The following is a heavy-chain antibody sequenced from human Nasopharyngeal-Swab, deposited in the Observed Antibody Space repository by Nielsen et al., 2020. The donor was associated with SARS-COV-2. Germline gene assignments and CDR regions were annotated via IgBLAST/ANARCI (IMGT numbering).Heavy chain of an antibody. CDR1: GYTFTSYG. J-gene: IGHJ5*02. CDR2: ISVYNGNT. CDR3: ARFSPPLYCNSPTCLATWFDP. V-gene: IGHV1-18*01. D-gene: IGHD2-2*01. Sequence: ASVKVSCKASGYTFTSYGISWVRQAPGQGREGMGWISVYNGNTNYAQNLQGRVTITTDTSTSTAYLELRSLRSGDTAVYYCARFSPPLYCNSPTCLATWFDPWGQGTLVTVSS.